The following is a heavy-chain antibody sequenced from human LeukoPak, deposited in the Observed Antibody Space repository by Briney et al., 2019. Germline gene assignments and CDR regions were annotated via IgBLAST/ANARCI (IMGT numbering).Heavy chain of an antibody. CDR2: NSSSSSYI. CDR3: ARVGDPWYFDY. J-gene: IGHJ4*02. D-gene: IGHD2-21*02. Sequence: GGSLRLSRAASGFTFNSYSMNWVRQAPGKGLEWVSSNSSSSSYIRYADSVKGRFPNSRDNAKNSLYLQMNSLRAEDTAVYYCARVGDPWYFDYWGQGTLVTVSS. CDR1: GFTFNSYS. V-gene: IGHV3-21*01.